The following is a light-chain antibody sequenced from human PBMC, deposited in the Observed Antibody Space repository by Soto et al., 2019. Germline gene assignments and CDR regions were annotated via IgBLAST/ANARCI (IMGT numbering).Light chain of an antibody. V-gene: IGLV1-40*01. Sequence: QSVLTQPPSVSGAPGQRVTISCTGGSSNIGAGYHVHWYQQLPRTAPKLLIFDNNNRPSGVPDRFSGSKSGTSASMAITGLQAEDEADYYCLSYDSSLSAYVFGTGTKVIVL. J-gene: IGLJ1*01. CDR2: DNN. CDR1: SSNIGAGYH. CDR3: LSYDSSLSAYV.